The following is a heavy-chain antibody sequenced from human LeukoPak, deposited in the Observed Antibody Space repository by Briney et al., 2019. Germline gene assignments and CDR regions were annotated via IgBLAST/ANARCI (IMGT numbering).Heavy chain of an antibody. V-gene: IGHV4-30-4*01. CDR2: IYYSGST. J-gene: IGHJ4*02. CDR1: GGSISSGDYY. D-gene: IGHD3-10*01. Sequence: PSETLSLTCTVSGGSISSGDYYWSWIRQPPGKGLEWIGYIYYSGSTYYNPSLKSRVTISVDTSKNQFSLKLSFVTAADTAVYYCASVKTGPYGSGSYHIDYWGQGTLVTVSS. CDR3: ASVKTGPYGSGSYHIDY.